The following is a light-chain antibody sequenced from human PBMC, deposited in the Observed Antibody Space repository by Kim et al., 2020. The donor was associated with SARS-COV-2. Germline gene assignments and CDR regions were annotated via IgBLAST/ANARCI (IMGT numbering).Light chain of an antibody. Sequence: TLTISCTRGMDSVASTCVQWYQQHPRRGPTTVIYKDNQRTPGVPDRVSGSIDSSSNSASLTISGVKTEDEADYYCQSYDSSDQGVFGGGTKLTVL. CDR2: KDN. J-gene: IGLJ3*02. CDR1: MDSVASTC. CDR3: QSYDSSDQGV. V-gene: IGLV6-57*03.